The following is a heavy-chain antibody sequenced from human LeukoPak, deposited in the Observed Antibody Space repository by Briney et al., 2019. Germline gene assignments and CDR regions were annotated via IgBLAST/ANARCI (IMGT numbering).Heavy chain of an antibody. CDR1: GFTFSNAW. Sequence: PGGSLRLSCAASGFTFSNAWMSWVRQAPGKGLEWVGRIKSKTDGRTTDYAAPVKGRFTISRDDSKNTLYLQMNSLKTEDTAVYYCTTVYYDFWSGYYYYYYYMDVWGKGTTVTVSS. D-gene: IGHD3-3*01. J-gene: IGHJ6*03. CDR3: TTVYYDFWSGYYYYYYYMDV. CDR2: IKSKTDGRTT. V-gene: IGHV3-15*01.